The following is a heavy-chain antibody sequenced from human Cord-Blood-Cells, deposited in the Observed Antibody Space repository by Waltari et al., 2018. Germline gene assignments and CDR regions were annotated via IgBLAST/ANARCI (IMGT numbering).Heavy chain of an antibody. CDR3: ARVIYGSGSYSDWFDP. CDR2: INHSGST. Sequence: QVQLQQWGAGLLKPSETLSLTCAVYGGSFSGYYWSWIGQPPGKGLEWIGEINHSGSTNYNPSLKSRVTISVDTSKNQFSLKLSSVTAADTAVYYCARVIYGSGSYSDWFDPWGQGTLVTVSS. D-gene: IGHD3-10*01. V-gene: IGHV4-34*01. J-gene: IGHJ5*02. CDR1: GGSFSGYY.